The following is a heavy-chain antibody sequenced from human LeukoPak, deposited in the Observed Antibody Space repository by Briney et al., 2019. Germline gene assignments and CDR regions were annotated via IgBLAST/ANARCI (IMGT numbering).Heavy chain of an antibody. CDR2: ISGSGGST. Sequence: GGSLRLSCAVSGFTFRSYAMSWVRQAPGKGLEWVSAISGSGGSTYYADSVKGRFTISRDNSKNTLYLQMNSLRAEDTAVYYCAKDGWRSSWFDYWGQGTLVTVSS. CDR3: AKDGWRSSWFDY. J-gene: IGHJ4*02. V-gene: IGHV3-23*01. CDR1: GFTFRSYA. D-gene: IGHD6-19*01.